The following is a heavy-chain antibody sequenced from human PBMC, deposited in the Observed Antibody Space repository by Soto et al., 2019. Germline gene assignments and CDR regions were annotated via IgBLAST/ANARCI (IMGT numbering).Heavy chain of an antibody. CDR3: ARGDLGYCSGGSCYNSNYYYYYMDV. V-gene: IGHV4-31*03. J-gene: IGHJ6*03. CDR2: IYYSGST. CDR1: GGSISSGGYY. D-gene: IGHD2-15*01. Sequence: QVQLQESGPGLVKPSQTLSLTCTVSGGSISSGGYYWSWIRQHPGKGLEWIGYIYYSGSTYYNPSLKSRVTISVDTSKNQFSLKLSSVTAADTAVYYCARGDLGYCSGGSCYNSNYYYYYMDVWGKGTTVTVSS.